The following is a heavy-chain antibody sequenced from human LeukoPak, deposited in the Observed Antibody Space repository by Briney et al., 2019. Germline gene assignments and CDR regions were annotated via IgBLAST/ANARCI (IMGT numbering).Heavy chain of an antibody. J-gene: IGHJ1*01. CDR2: IYFTGST. D-gene: IGHD3-22*01. V-gene: IGHV4-59*01. Sequence: PSETLSLTCTVSGGSISSNYWNWIRQPPGKGLEWIGFIYFTGSTIYNPSLKSRVTISVDTSKNQFSLRLTSVTAADTAVYYCARDYSDSSGYSPFLHWGQGTLVTVSS. CDR1: GGSISSNY. CDR3: ARDYSDSSGYSPFLH.